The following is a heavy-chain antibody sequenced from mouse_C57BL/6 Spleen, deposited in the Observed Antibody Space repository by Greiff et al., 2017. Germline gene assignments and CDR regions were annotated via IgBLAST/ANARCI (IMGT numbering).Heavy chain of an antibody. CDR1: GYTFTSYD. J-gene: IGHJ1*03. Sequence: VQLQESGPELVKPGASVKLSCKASGYTFTSYDINWVKQRPGQGLEWIGWIYPRDGSTKYNEKFKGKATLTVDKSSSTAYMELHSLTSEDSAVYFCATPVVARDWYFDVWGTGTTVTVSS. CDR2: IYPRDGST. CDR3: ATPVVARDWYFDV. V-gene: IGHV1-85*01. D-gene: IGHD1-1*01.